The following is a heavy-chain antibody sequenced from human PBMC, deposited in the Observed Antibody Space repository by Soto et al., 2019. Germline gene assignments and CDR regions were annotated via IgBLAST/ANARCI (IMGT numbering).Heavy chain of an antibody. J-gene: IGHJ5*02. CDR2: FSPMFGTA. D-gene: IGHD3-3*02. V-gene: IGHV1-69*13. CDR3: ARGRISLGWFDR. CDR1: GDTSSSYV. Sequence: SVKVSCKASGDTSSSYVITWVRQAPGQGLEWMGGFSPMFGTANYAQKFQGRLTITADDSRSTVYMELSSLRSEDTALYDCARGRISLGWFDRWGQGTLVTVSS.